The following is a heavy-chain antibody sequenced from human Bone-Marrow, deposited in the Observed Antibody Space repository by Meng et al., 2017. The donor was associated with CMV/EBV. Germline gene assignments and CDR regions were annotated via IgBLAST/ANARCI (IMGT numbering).Heavy chain of an antibody. J-gene: IGHJ6*02. Sequence: GESLKISCAASGFTFSSYSMNWVRQAPGKGLEWVSSISSSSSYIYYADSVKGRFTIYKDNAKNSLYLQMNSLRAEDTAVYYCARTNRPKYDFWSGYLGDYYGMDVWGQGTTVTVSS. D-gene: IGHD3-3*01. CDR1: GFTFSSYS. CDR2: ISSSSSYI. CDR3: ARTNRPKYDFWSGYLGDYYGMDV. V-gene: IGHV3-21*01.